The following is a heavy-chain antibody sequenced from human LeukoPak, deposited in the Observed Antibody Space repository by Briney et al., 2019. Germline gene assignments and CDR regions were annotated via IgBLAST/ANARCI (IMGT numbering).Heavy chain of an antibody. V-gene: IGHV4-31*03. D-gene: IGHD6-13*01. CDR2: IYYSGST. CDR1: GGSISSGGYY. J-gene: IGHJ5*02. Sequence: ASETLSLTCTVSGGSISSGGYYWSWIRQHPGKGLEWIGYIYYSGSTYYNPSLKSRVTLSVDTSKNQFSLKLSSVTAADTAVYYCARVALYSRNNWFDPWGQGTLVTVSS. CDR3: ARVALYSRNNWFDP.